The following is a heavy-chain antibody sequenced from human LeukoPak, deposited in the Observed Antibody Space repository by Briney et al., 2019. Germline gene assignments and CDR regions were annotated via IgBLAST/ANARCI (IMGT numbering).Heavy chain of an antibody. CDR3: ARDTLTWRSGWYDY. J-gene: IGHJ4*02. Sequence: GGSLRLSCAASGFTFSSYSMSWVRQAPGKGLEWVSSISSSRGYIYYADSVKGRFTISRDNAKNSLYLQMNSLRAEETAVYYCARDTLTWRSGWYDYWGQGTLVTVSP. D-gene: IGHD6-19*01. CDR2: ISSSRGYI. CDR1: GFTFSSYS. V-gene: IGHV3-21*01.